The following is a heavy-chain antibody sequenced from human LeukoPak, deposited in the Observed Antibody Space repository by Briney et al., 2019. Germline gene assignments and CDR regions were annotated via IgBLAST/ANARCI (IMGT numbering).Heavy chain of an antibody. CDR2: INYKGGST. CDR3: ARVGPATAFDY. V-gene: IGHV3-64*02. CDR1: GFTLSSFS. Sequence: GGSLRLSCAASGFTLSSFSMHWVRQSPGRGLEYVSAINYKGGSTYYADSVKGRFTISRDNSKNTLYLQMASLRDEDMGVYYCARVGPATAFDYWGQGTQVTVSS. J-gene: IGHJ4*02.